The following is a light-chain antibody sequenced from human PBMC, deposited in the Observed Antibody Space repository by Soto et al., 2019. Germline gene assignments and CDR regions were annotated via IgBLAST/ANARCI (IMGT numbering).Light chain of an antibody. CDR3: QLYDGWPPWT. CDR1: RTVSPD. Sequence: EVVVTQSPATLSVSPGERVTLSCRTSRTVSPDLAWYQQKPGQAPTVLIYGASTRASGIPARFSGSGSGTEFTLTISSLQSEDFAVYYCQLYDGWPPWTFGQGTRVEVK. J-gene: IGKJ1*01. CDR2: GAS. V-gene: IGKV3-15*01.